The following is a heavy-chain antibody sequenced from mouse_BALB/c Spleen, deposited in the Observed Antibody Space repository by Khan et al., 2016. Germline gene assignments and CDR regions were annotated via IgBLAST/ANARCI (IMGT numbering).Heavy chain of an antibody. D-gene: IGHD2-3*01. CDR3: ARYDGYLFDY. Sequence: EVQLQESGPSLVKPSQTLSLTCSVTGDSITSGYWNWIRKFPGNKLEYMGYISYSGNTYYNPSLTSRISITRATSENQYYLQLNSVTTEDAATYYCARYDGYLFDYWGQGTTLTVSS. CDR2: ISYSGNT. J-gene: IGHJ2*01. CDR1: GDSITSGY. V-gene: IGHV3-8*02.